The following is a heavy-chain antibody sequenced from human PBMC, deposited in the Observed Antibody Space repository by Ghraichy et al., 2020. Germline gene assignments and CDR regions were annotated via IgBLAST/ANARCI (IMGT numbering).Heavy chain of an antibody. CDR3: ARGNTFGGLDY. D-gene: IGHD3-16*01. V-gene: IGHV4-34*01. Sequence: SETLSLTCAVYGGSFSGYYWSWIRQPPGKGLEWIGEINHSGSTNYNPSLKSRVTISVDTSKNQFSLKLSSVTAADTAVYYCARGNTFGGLDYWGQGTLVTVSS. J-gene: IGHJ4*02. CDR1: GGSFSGYY. CDR2: INHSGST.